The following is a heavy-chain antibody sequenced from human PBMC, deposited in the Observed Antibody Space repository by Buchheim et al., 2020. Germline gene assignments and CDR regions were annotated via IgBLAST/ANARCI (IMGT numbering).Heavy chain of an antibody. D-gene: IGHD2-15*01. CDR2: ISYDGSNK. J-gene: IGHJ2*01. Sequence: QVQLVESGGGVVQPGRSLRLSCAASGFTFSSYGMHWVRQAPGKGLEWVAVISYDGSNKYYADSVKGRFTISSDNSKNTLYLQMNSLRAEDTAVYYCAKDGSGYCSGGSCSNWYFDLWGRGTL. CDR1: GFTFSSYG. V-gene: IGHV3-30*18. CDR3: AKDGSGYCSGGSCSNWYFDL.